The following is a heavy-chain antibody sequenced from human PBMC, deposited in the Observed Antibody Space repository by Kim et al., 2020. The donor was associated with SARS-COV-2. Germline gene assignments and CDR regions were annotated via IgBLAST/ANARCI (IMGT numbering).Heavy chain of an antibody. D-gene: IGHD5-18*01. J-gene: IGHJ4*02. CDR3: ARDFTSTTLVTRTYYFDY. V-gene: IGHV3-11*05. CDR1: GFTFSDYY. CDR2: ISGRGTYT. Sequence: GGSLRLSCAASGFTFSDYYMSWIRQAPGKGLEWVSDISGRGTYTDYADSVRGRFTISRDNAKNSLYLQMNSLRAEDTAIYYCARDFTSTTLVTRTYYFDYWGQGALVAVSS.